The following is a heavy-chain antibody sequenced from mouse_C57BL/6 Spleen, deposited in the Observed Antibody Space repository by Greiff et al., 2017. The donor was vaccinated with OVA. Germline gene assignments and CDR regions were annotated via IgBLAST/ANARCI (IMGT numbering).Heavy chain of an antibody. V-gene: IGHV14-3*01. Sequence: EVQLQQSVAELVRPGASVKLSCTASGFNIKNTYMHWVKQRPEQGLEWIGRIDPANGNTKYAPKFKGKATITADTSSNTAYLQLSSRTSEDTAIYYCARDYSGSSRSAMDYWGQGTSVTVSS. J-gene: IGHJ4*01. CDR3: ARDYSGSSRSAMDY. CDR1: GFNIKNTY. CDR2: IDPANGNT. D-gene: IGHD1-1*01.